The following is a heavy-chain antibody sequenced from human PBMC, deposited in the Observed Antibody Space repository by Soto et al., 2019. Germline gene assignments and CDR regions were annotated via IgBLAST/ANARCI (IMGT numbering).Heavy chain of an antibody. Sequence: PSETLSLTCSVSGGSLRSGNSYWSWIRQSPGKGLEWIGYMDYSGTTDYNPSLKSRVTISVDTAKNQFSLKLSSVTAADTAVYYCARDAANYPSYFDYWCQGTLVTVSS. CDR2: MDYSGTT. D-gene: IGHD1-7*01. CDR1: GGSLRSGNSY. CDR3: ARDAANYPSYFDY. J-gene: IGHJ4*02. V-gene: IGHV4-61*01.